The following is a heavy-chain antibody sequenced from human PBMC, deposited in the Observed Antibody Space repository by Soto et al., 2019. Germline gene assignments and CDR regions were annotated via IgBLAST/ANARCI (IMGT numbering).Heavy chain of an antibody. V-gene: IGHV3-30-3*01. Sequence: QVQLVESGGGAVQPGRSLRLSCAASGFTFSSYAMHWVRQAPGKGLEWVAVISYDGSNKYYADSVKGRFTISRDNSKNTQYLQMNSLGAEDTAVYYCARAGAGYCSSTSCRLADYWGQGTLVTVSS. D-gene: IGHD2-2*01. J-gene: IGHJ4*02. CDR1: GFTFSSYA. CDR2: ISYDGSNK. CDR3: ARAGAGYCSSTSCRLADY.